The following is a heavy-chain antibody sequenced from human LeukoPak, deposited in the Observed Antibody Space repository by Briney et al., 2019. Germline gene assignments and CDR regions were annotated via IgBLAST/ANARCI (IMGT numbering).Heavy chain of an antibody. J-gene: IGHJ4*02. V-gene: IGHV3-20*04. CDR3: ARDLKGATRNGH. Sequence: RPGGYLRLSCAASGFSFDDYGMSWVRQAPGKGLEWVPSINWNGGSTVYADSVKGRFTISRDNAKNSLYLQMNSLRAEDTALYYCARDLKGATRNGHWGQGTLVTVSS. CDR2: INWNGGST. CDR1: GFSFDDYG. D-gene: IGHD1-26*01.